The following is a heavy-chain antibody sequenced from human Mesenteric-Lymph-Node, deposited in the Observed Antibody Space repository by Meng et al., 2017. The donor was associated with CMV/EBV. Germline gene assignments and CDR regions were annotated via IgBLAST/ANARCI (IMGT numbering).Heavy chain of an antibody. D-gene: IGHD1-14*01. Sequence: GESLKISCQGYGYSFTGYWIAWVRQMPGKGLECMGIIYPGDSDTRYSPSFQGQVTFSADKSISTAYLQWSSLKASDSAMYYCARHAGGRTVDWFDPWGQGTLVTVSS. J-gene: IGHJ5*02. V-gene: IGHV5-51*01. CDR1: GYSFTGYW. CDR2: IYPGDSDT. CDR3: ARHAGGRTVDWFDP.